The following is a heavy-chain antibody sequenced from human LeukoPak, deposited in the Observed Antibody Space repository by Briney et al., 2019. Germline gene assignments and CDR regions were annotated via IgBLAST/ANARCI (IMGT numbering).Heavy chain of an antibody. CDR3: AATGGQDLRDIVATISGGYYGMGV. Sequence: SETLSLTCTVSGGSISSYYWSWIRQPPGKGLEWTGYIYYSGSTNYNPSLKSRVTISVDTSKNQFSLKLSSVTAADTAVYYCAATGGQDLRDIVATISGGYYGMGVWGQGTTVTVSS. J-gene: IGHJ6*02. CDR1: GGSISSYY. V-gene: IGHV4-59*08. D-gene: IGHD5-12*01. CDR2: IYYSGST.